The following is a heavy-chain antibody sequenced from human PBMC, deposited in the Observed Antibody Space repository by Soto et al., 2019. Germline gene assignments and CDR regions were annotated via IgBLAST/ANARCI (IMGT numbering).Heavy chain of an antibody. CDR1: GYTFTKYW. V-gene: IGHV5-51*01. D-gene: IGHD3-9*01. J-gene: IGHJ4*02. Sequence: ISCQASGYTFTKYWVGWVRQMPGKGLEWMGIIYPDDSDTRYSPSFQGHVTISADKSISTAYLQWSSLKASDSATYYCARRDMLTGYVYFDYWGQGTQVTVSS. CDR3: ARRDMLTGYVYFDY. CDR2: IYPDDSDT.